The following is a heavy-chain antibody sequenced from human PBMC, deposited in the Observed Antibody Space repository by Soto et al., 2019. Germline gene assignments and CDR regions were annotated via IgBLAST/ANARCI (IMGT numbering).Heavy chain of an antibody. CDR1: GGSISHYY. J-gene: IGHJ6*02. CDR2: IYYSTST. Sequence: PSETLSLTCTVSGGSISHYYWSWIRQPPGKGLEWIGYIYYSTSTKYNPSLKSRVTISVDTSKNQFSLKLSSVTAADTAVYYCARIPYYDFWSGYRRAYYYYGMDVWGQGTTVTVSS. V-gene: IGHV4-59*01. D-gene: IGHD3-3*01. CDR3: ARIPYYDFWSGYRRAYYYYGMDV.